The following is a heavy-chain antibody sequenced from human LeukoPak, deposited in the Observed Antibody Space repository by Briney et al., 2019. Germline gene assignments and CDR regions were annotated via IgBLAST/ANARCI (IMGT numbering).Heavy chain of an antibody. J-gene: IGHJ4*02. D-gene: IGHD3-9*01. Sequence: PSETLSLTCTVSGGSISSGSYYWRWIRQPAGKGLEWIGRIYTSGSTNYNPSLKSRVTISVDTSKNQFSLKLSSVTAADTAVYYCARDPPYYDILTGYYSPWGQGTLVTVSS. CDR2: IYTSGST. CDR3: ARDPPYYDILTGYYSP. CDR1: GGSISSGSYY. V-gene: IGHV4-61*02.